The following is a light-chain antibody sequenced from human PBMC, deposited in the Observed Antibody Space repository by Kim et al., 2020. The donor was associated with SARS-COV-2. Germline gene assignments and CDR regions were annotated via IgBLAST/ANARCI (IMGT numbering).Light chain of an antibody. Sequence: QPVLTQSPSASASLGASVKLTCTLSSGHNNYAIAWHQQQPEKGPRYLMKVNSDGSHIKGDGIPDRFSGSSSGAERYLTISSLQSEDEADYYCQTWGTGWVFGGGNQLTVL. CDR2: VNSDGSH. V-gene: IGLV4-69*01. CDR3: QTWGTGWV. J-gene: IGLJ3*02. CDR1: SGHNNYA.